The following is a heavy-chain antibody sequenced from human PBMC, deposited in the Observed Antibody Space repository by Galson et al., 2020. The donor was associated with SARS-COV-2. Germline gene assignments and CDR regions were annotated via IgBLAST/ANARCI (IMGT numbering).Heavy chain of an antibody. Sequence: SETLSLTCAVYGGSFGGDFWTWIRQPPGKGLEWIGQINHSGNTNFSPSLKSRVTISIDTSMKQFSLKLISVTAADTAVYYCARVRVDTGIPREFDIWGQGTMVTVS. V-gene: IGHV4-34*01. CDR3: ARVRVDTGIPREFDI. D-gene: IGHD3-9*01. CDR2: INHSGNT. CDR1: GGSFGGDF. J-gene: IGHJ3*02.